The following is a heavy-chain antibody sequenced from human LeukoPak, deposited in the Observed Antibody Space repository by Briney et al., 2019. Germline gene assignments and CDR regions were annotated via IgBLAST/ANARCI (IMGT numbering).Heavy chain of an antibody. J-gene: IGHJ1*01. Sequence: GGSLRLSCTAFEFTFSSYGMHWVRQAPGKGLEWVAFIRYDGSNKYYADSVKGRFTISRDNSKNTLYLQMNSLRAEDTAVYYCAKDPYFQHWGQGTLVTVSS. CDR1: EFTFSSYG. V-gene: IGHV3-30*02. CDR2: IRYDGSNK. CDR3: AKDPYFQH.